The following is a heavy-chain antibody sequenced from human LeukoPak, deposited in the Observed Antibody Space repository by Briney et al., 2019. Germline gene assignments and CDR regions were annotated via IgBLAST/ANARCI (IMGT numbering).Heavy chain of an antibody. CDR3: ARVIAGPQDIVVVPAEYNWFDP. Sequence: GASVKVSCKASGYTFTSYYMHWVRQAPGQGLEWMGIINPSGGSTSYAQKFQGRVTMTRDTSISTAYMELSRLRSDDTAVYYCARVIAGPQDIVVVPAEYNWFDPWGQGTLVTVSS. CDR2: INPSGGST. J-gene: IGHJ5*02. CDR1: GYTFTSYY. V-gene: IGHV1-46*01. D-gene: IGHD2-2*01.